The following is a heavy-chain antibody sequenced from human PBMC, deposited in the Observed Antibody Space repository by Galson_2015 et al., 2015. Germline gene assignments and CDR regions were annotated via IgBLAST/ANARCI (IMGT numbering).Heavy chain of an antibody. CDR1: GYSFTTYW. D-gene: IGHD4-17*01. J-gene: IGHJ4*02. V-gene: IGHV5-10-1*01. CDR3: ARHLEPTVTIDY. CDR2: IDPGDSYT. Sequence: QSGAEVKKPGESLRISCKGSGYSFTTYWISWVRQMPGKGLEWMGRIDPGDSYTNYSPSFQGHVTISADKSISTAYLQWSSLKASDTAMYYCARHLEPTVTIDYWGQGTLVTVSS.